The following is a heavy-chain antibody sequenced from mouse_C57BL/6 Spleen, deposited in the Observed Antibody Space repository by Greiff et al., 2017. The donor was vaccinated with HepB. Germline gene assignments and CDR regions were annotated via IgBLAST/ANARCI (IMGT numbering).Heavy chain of an antibody. J-gene: IGHJ4*01. Sequence: QVQLQQPGAELVKPGASVKLSCKASGYTFTSYWMHWVKQRPGQGLEWIGMIHPNSGSTNYNEKFKSKATLTVDKSSSTAYMQLSSLTSEDSAVYDCARSYYYGSSGAMDYWGQGTSVTVSS. V-gene: IGHV1-64*01. D-gene: IGHD1-1*01. CDR2: IHPNSGST. CDR1: GYTFTSYW. CDR3: ARSYYYGSSGAMDY.